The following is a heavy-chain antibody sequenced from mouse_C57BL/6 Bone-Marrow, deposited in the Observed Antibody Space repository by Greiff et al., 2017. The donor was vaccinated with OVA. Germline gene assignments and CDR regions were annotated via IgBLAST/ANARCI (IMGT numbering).Heavy chain of an antibody. CDR1: GFTFSSYG. CDR2: ISSGGSYT. V-gene: IGHV5-6*01. Sequence: EVHLVESGGDLVKPGGSLKLSCAASGFTFSSYGMSWVRQTPDKRLEWVATISSGGSYTYYPDSVKGRFTISRDNAKNTLYLQMSSLKSEDTAMYYCARPSYFDYWGQGTTLTVSS. J-gene: IGHJ2*01. CDR3: ARPSYFDY.